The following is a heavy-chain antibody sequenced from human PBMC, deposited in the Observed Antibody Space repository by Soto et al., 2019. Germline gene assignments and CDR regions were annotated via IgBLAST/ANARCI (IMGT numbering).Heavy chain of an antibody. D-gene: IGHD6-13*01. J-gene: IGHJ6*02. CDR1: SFSFSSYA. CDR2: ISGGGGRT. CDR3: AKVDSSLSEDYYYAMDL. Sequence: XGCLRLSCAACSFSFSSYAMSGVRQAPGKGLEWVSVISGGGGRTDYADSVKGRFTISRDNSKNTLYLQMKSLRAEDTAVYYCAKVDSSLSEDYYYAMDLWGQGTTVTVSS. V-gene: IGHV3-23*01.